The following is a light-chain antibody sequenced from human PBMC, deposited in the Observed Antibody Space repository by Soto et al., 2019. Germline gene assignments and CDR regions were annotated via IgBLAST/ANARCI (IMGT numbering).Light chain of an antibody. CDR1: SSDVGGYNY. J-gene: IGLJ1*01. CDR2: DVS. CDR3: SSYTSSSTPYV. Sequence: QTALPQPASVSGSPGQSITISCPGTSSDVGGYNYVSWYQQHPGKAPERMIYDVSNRPSGVSNRFSGSKSGNTASLTISGLQAEDEADYYCSSYTSSSTPYVFGTGTKVTVL. V-gene: IGLV2-14*01.